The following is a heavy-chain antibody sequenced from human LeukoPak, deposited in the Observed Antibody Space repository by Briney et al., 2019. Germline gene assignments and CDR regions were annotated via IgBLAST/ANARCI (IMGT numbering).Heavy chain of an antibody. V-gene: IGHV3-30*04. D-gene: IGHD7-27*01. CDR3: ARGGNWGYFDY. J-gene: IGHJ4*02. CDR1: GFSFNMFP. Sequence: PGGSLRLSCAASGFSFNMFPMHWVRQAPGKGLECVAVISYDGNNKYYADSVNGRFTISRDNSKNTLFLQMNSLRTEDTAIYHCARGGNWGYFDYWGQGTLVTVYS. CDR2: ISYDGNNK.